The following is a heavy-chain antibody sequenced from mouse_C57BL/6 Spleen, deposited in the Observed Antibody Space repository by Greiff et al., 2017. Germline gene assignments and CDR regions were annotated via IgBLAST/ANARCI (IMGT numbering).Heavy chain of an antibody. CDR1: VYTFPSYW. CDR3: ARGDGNYVDYAMDY. V-gene: IGHV1-72*01. CDR2: IDPNSGGT. J-gene: IGHJ4*01. D-gene: IGHD2-1*01. Sequence: QVQLQQPGAELVKPGASVKLSCKASVYTFPSYWMHWVKQRPGRGLEWIGRIDPNSGGTKYNEKFKSKATLTVDKPSSTAYMQLSSLTSEDSAVYYCARGDGNYVDYAMDYWGQGTSVTVSS.